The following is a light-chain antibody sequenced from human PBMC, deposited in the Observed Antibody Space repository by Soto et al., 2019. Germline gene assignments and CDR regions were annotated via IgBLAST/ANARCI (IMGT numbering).Light chain of an antibody. CDR3: QKYNSAPLT. J-gene: IGKJ4*01. CDR2: SAS. V-gene: IGKV1-27*01. Sequence: DIQMTQSPSSLSASLGDRVTITCRASQGIGNSLAWYQQQPGKVPKLLIFSASTLQSGVPSRFSGSGSGTDFTLTISSLHPEDVATYFCQKYNSAPLTFGGGTKVEIK. CDR1: QGIGNS.